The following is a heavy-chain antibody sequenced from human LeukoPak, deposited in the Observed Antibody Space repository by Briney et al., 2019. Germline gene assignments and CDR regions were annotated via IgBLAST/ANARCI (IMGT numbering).Heavy chain of an antibody. CDR2: INHSGST. V-gene: IGHV4-34*01. CDR1: GGSLSGYY. J-gene: IGHJ6*03. CDR3: ARGRDIVAVPPYYMDV. Sequence: SETLSLTCAVYGGSLSGYYWSWIRQPPGKGLEWIGEINHSGSTNYNPSLKSRVTISVDTSKNQFSLKLSSVTAADTAVYYCARGRDIVAVPPYYMDVWGKGTTVTVSS. D-gene: IGHD2-2*01.